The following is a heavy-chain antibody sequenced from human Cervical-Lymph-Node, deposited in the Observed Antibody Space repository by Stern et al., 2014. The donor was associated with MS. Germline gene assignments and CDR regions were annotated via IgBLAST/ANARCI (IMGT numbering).Heavy chain of an antibody. Sequence: VQLVESGPGLVKPSETLSLTCTVSGGSINNYYWSWIRQPPGKGLEWIGDIYQAGSTKYNPSLKSRVTISLHTSKKQFSLRLTSVTAADTAVYYCARVDDCSGGTCFSTSWFDPWGLGTLVTVSS. J-gene: IGHJ5*02. CDR1: GGSINNYY. D-gene: IGHD2-15*01. CDR2: IYQAGST. V-gene: IGHV4-59*01. CDR3: ARVDDCSGGTCFSTSWFDP.